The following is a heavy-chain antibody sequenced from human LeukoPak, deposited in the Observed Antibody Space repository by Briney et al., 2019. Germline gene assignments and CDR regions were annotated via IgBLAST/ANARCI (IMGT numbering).Heavy chain of an antibody. CDR1: GIAVSSNY. CDR2: IYTGGST. CDR3: ARATRIAAAEFFFDY. V-gene: IGHV3-53*01. J-gene: IGHJ4*02. D-gene: IGHD6-13*01. Sequence: GGSLRLSCAASGIAVSSNYMTWVRQAPGKGLEWVSLIYTGGSTYYADFVKGRFTISRDNSKNALYLQMYSLRAEDTAVYYCARATRIAAAEFFFDYWGQGTLVTVSS.